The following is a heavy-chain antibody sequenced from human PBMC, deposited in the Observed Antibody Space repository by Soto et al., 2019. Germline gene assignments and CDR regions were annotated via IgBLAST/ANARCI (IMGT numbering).Heavy chain of an antibody. CDR1: GADINTYS. V-gene: IGHV4-4*07. D-gene: IGHD6-19*01. CDR2: IYTSASI. CDR3: ARDREAGYNFYYGMDV. Sequence: SETLSVTCSVSGADINTYSWTWIRQPAGKGLEWIGRIYTSASINYNPSLKGRVTLSVDTSTNQVSLRLASVTAADTAIYYCARDREAGYNFYYGMDVWGQGTTVTVSS. J-gene: IGHJ6*02.